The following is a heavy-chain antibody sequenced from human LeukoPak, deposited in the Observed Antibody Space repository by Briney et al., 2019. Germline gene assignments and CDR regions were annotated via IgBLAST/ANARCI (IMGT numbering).Heavy chain of an antibody. CDR3: AKFFTTYYYFDY. J-gene: IGHJ4*02. V-gene: IGHV4-4*07. CDR2: IYTSGST. CDR1: GGSISRYY. D-gene: IGHD3-22*01. Sequence: MPSETLSLTCTVSGGSISRYYWGWIRQPAGKGLEWVGRIYTSGSTNYNPSLKSRVSMSVDTSKNQFSLKLSSVTAADTAVYYCAKFFTTYYYFDYWGQGTLVTVSS.